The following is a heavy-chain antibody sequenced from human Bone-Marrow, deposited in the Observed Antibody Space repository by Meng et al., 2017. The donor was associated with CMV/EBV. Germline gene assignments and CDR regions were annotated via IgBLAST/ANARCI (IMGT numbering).Heavy chain of an antibody. V-gene: IGHV4-39*07. Sequence: SETLFLTCTVSGGSISSSSYYWGWIRQPPGKGLEWIGSIYYSGSTYYNPSLKSRVTISVDTSKNQFSLKLSSVTAADTAVYYCAREWGAARAPLRYYYYYGMDVWGQGTTVTVSS. D-gene: IGHD6-6*01. J-gene: IGHJ6*02. CDR2: IYYSGST. CDR3: AREWGAARAPLRYYYYYGMDV. CDR1: GGSISSSSYY.